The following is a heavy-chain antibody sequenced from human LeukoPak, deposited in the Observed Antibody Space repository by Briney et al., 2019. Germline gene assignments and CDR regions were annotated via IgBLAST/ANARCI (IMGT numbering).Heavy chain of an antibody. CDR2: ISGSVGST. CDR3: ARLVVVVAAYDAFDI. D-gene: IGHD2-15*01. Sequence: GGSLRLSCAASGFTFSSYSMNWVRQAPGKGLEWVSAISGSVGSTYYADSVKGRFTISRDNAKNSLYLQMNSLRAEDTAVYYCARLVVVVAAYDAFDIWGQGTMVTVSS. V-gene: IGHV3-21*01. CDR1: GFTFSSYS. J-gene: IGHJ3*02.